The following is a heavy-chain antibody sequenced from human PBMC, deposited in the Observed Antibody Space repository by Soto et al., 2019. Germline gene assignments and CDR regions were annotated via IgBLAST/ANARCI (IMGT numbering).Heavy chain of an antibody. CDR3: ARVGAGSGWSYYFDY. Sequence: QVQLVQSGAEVKKPGSSVKVSCKASGGIFSSYTISWVRQAPGQGLEWMGRIIPILGIANYAQKFQGRVTITADKSTSTAYMELSSLRSEDTAVYYCARVGAGSGWSYYFDYWGQGTLVTVSS. J-gene: IGHJ4*02. V-gene: IGHV1-69*02. CDR1: GGIFSSYT. D-gene: IGHD6-19*01. CDR2: IIPILGIA.